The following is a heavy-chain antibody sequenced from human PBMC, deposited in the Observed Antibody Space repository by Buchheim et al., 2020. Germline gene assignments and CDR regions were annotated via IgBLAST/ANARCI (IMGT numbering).Heavy chain of an antibody. CDR3: ARGGYQLLVDYYYYGMDV. Sequence: QVQLVESGGGVVQPGRSLRLSCAASGFTFSSYAMHWVRQAPGKGLEWVAVISYDGSNKYYADSVKGRFTISRDNSKNTLYLQMNSLRAEDKAVYYCARGGYQLLVDYYYYGMDVWGQGTT. CDR1: GFTFSSYA. J-gene: IGHJ6*02. D-gene: IGHD2-2*01. CDR2: ISYDGSNK. V-gene: IGHV3-30*04.